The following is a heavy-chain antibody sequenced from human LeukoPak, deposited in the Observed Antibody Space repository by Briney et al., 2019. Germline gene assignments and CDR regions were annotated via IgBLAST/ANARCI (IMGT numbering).Heavy chain of an antibody. CDR1: GFTFSNYW. V-gene: IGHV3-7*05. CDR3: ARIGYSSSCFDY. CDR2: IKQDGSVI. Sequence: GGSLRLSCAASGFTFSNYWMSWVRQAPGKGLEGVANIKQDGSVIYYMDSVKGRFTISRDNAKNALHLQMNSLRAEDTAVYYCARIGYSSSCFDYWGQGTLVTVSS. J-gene: IGHJ4*02. D-gene: IGHD6-13*01.